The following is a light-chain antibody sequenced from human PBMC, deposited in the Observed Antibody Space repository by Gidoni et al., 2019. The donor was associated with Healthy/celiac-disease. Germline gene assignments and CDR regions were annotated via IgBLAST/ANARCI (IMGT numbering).Light chain of an antibody. CDR1: SSDVGSYNL. J-gene: IGLJ2*01. CDR3: CSYAGSSTFVV. CDR2: EGS. V-gene: IGLV2-23*03. Sequence: QSALTQPASVSGSPGPSITISCTGTSSDVGSYNLVSWYQQHPGQAPKLMIYEGSKRPSGVSNRFSGSKSSNTASLTISGLQAEDEADYYCCSYAGSSTFVVFGGGTKLTVL.